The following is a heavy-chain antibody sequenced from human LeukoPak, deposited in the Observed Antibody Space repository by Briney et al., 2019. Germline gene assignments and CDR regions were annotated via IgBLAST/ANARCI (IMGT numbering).Heavy chain of an antibody. D-gene: IGHD3-10*01. V-gene: IGHV3-23*01. Sequence: TAGSLRLSCAASGFTFSSYAMSWVRRAPGKGLEWVSAISSNGGGTFYADSVKGQFTISRDNSQNTLYLQMISLRAEDTAIYYCAKHYGSGTYYNYLDYWGQGTLVTVSS. J-gene: IGHJ4*02. CDR2: ISSNGGGT. CDR1: GFTFSSYA. CDR3: AKHYGSGTYYNYLDY.